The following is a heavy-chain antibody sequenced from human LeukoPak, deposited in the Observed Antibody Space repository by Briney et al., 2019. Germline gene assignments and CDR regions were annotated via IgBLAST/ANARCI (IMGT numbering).Heavy chain of an antibody. CDR3: ARDSARDYGDYDRGDAFDI. D-gene: IGHD4-17*01. CDR2: ISAYNGST. CDR1: GYTFTSYG. V-gene: IGHV1-18*01. J-gene: IGHJ3*02. Sequence: ASVKVSCKASGYTFTSYGISWVRQAPGQGLEWMGWISAYNGSTNYAQKLQGRVTMTTDTSTSTAYMERRSLRSDDTAVYYCARDSARDYGDYDRGDAFDIWGQGTMVTVSS.